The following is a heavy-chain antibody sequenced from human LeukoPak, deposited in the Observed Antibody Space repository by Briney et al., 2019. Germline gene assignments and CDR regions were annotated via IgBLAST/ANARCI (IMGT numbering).Heavy chain of an antibody. CDR3: ARGSGYCDSTTCYNWFDP. CDR1: GYSISSGYY. CDR2: IYHSGNT. D-gene: IGHD2-2*01. J-gene: IGHJ5*02. V-gene: IGHV4-38-2*02. Sequence: SETLSLTCSVSGYSISSGYYWCCIRPPPGKGGEWIGSIYHSGNTYYNPSLKSRVTIAVDTSKNQFSLKLSSVTAADTAVYYCARGSGYCDSTTCYNWFDPWGLGTLVTVSS.